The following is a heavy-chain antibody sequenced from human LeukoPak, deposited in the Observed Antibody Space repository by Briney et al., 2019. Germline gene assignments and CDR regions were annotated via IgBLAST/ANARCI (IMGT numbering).Heavy chain of an antibody. CDR1: GGSVSSGSYY. CDR2: IYYSGST. Sequence: PSETLSLTCTVSGGSVSSGSYYWSWIRQPPGKGLEWIGYIYYSGSTNYNPSLKSRVTISVDTSKNQFSLKLSPVTAADTAVYYCARDRNRGYSYGFGSKNAFDIWGQGTMVTVSS. V-gene: IGHV4-61*01. D-gene: IGHD5-18*01. J-gene: IGHJ3*02. CDR3: ARDRNRGYSYGFGSKNAFDI.